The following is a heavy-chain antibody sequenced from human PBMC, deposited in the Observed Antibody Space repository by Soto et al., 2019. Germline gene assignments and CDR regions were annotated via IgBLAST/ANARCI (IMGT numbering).Heavy chain of an antibody. CDR1: GGTFSSYT. V-gene: IGHV1-69*04. CDR2: IIPILGIA. CDR3: ARDLPQSMITFGGVIVGWFDP. J-gene: IGHJ5*02. Sequence: ASVKVSCKASGGTFSSYTISWVRQAPGQGLEWMGRIIPILGIANYAQKFQGRVTITADKSTSTAYMELSSLRSEDTAVYYCARDLPQSMITFGGVIVGWFDPWGQGTLVTVSS. D-gene: IGHD3-16*02.